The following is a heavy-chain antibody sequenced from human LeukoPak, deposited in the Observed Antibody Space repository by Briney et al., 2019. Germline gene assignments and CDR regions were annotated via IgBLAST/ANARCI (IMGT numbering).Heavy chain of an antibody. CDR2: ISYDGSNK. CDR3: ARDPFGVVTHRYLY. D-gene: IGHD3-3*01. J-gene: IGHJ4*02. V-gene: IGHV3-30-3*01. Sequence: PGRSLRLSCAASGFTFSSYAMHWVRQAPGKGLEWVAVISYDGSNKYYADSVKGRFTISRDNSKNTLYLQMNSLRAEDTAVYYCARDPFGVVTHRYLYWGQGTLVTVSS. CDR1: GFTFSSYA.